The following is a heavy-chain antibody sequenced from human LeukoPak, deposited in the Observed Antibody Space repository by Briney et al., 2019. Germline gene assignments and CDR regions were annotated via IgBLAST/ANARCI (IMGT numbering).Heavy chain of an antibody. V-gene: IGHV4-4*02. CDR2: IYHSGST. Sequence: PSGTLSLTCAVSGGSISSSNWWSWVRQPPGKGLEGIEEIYHSGSTNYNPSLKSRVTISVDKSKNQFSLKLSSVTAADTAVYYCARGFYYYCSGSNGGNWFDPWGQGTLVTVSS. CDR1: GGSISSSNW. J-gene: IGHJ5*02. CDR3: ARGFYYYCSGSNGGNWFDP. D-gene: IGHD3-10*01.